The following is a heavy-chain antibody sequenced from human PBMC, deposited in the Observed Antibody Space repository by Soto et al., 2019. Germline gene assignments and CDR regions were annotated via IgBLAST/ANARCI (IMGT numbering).Heavy chain of an antibody. D-gene: IGHD6-25*01. CDR1: GYTFTMYG. CDR2: TSAYNGNT. J-gene: IGHJ3*02. Sequence: SVKVSCKASGYTFTMYGISGVVQSPLQGLEWMGWTSAYNGNTNYAQKLQGRVTMTTDTSTSTAYMELRSLRSDDTAVYYCARPRGYSPEYDAFDIWGQGTMVTVSS. CDR3: ARPRGYSPEYDAFDI. V-gene: IGHV1-18*01.